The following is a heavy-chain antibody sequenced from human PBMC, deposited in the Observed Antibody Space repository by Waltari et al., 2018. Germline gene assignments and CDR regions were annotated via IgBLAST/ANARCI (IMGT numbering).Heavy chain of an antibody. CDR1: GFTFSSYA. Sequence: EVQLVESGGGLVQPGGSLRLSCAASGFTFSSYAMSWVRQAPGKGLEWVSGIGGSGGSTYYAGSVKGRFTIARDNSKNTRYLQMNSLRAEDTAVYYCAKEEMSGSYYPSWGQGTLVTVSS. D-gene: IGHD1-26*01. CDR2: IGGSGGST. CDR3: AKEEMSGSYYPS. V-gene: IGHV3-23*04. J-gene: IGHJ5*02.